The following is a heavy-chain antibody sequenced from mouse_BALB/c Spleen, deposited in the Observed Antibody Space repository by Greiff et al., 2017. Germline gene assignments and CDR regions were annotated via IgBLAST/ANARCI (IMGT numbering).Heavy chain of an antibody. V-gene: IGHV1-62-2*01. J-gene: IGHJ1*01. Sequence: QVQLQQSGAGLVKLGASVKLSGKASGYTFTEYIRHWVTQRSGQGLERIGWFYPGSGSIKYNEKFKDKATLTADKSPSTVYMELSRLTSEDSAVYICESHRYDHWSFDVWGAGTTVTVSS. CDR3: ESHRYDHWSFDV. CDR1: GYTFTEYI. D-gene: IGHD2-14*01. CDR2: FYPGSGSI.